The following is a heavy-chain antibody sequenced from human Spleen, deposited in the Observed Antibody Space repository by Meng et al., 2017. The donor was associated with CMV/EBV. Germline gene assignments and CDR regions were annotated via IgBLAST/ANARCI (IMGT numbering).Heavy chain of an antibody. Sequence: GGSLRLSCAASGFTFDEYAMHWVRQAPGKGLEWVSGISWNSGSIGYADSVKGRFTISRDNAKNSLYLQMNSLRTEDTALYYCAKGLVGATTCLDYWGQGTLVTVSS. D-gene: IGHD1-26*01. J-gene: IGHJ4*02. CDR2: ISWNSGSI. CDR1: GFTFDEYA. V-gene: IGHV3-9*01. CDR3: AKGLVGATTCLDY.